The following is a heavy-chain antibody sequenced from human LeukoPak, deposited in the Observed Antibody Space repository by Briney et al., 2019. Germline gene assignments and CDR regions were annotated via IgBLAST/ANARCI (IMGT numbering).Heavy chain of an antibody. CDR1: GYTFTGYY. V-gene: IGHV1-2*02. CDR2: INTNSGGT. J-gene: IGHJ6*04. D-gene: IGHD3-22*01. Sequence: ASVKVSCKASGYTFTGYYIHWVRQAPGQGLEWMGWINTNSGGTNYAQKFQGRVTMTRDTSISTAYMELSRLRSDDTAVYYCARDSGPYYYDSSGYLMDVWGKGTTVTVSS. CDR3: ARDSGPYYYDSSGYLMDV.